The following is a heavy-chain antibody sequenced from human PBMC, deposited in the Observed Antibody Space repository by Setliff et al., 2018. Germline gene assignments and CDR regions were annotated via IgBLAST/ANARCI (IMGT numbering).Heavy chain of an antibody. CDR2: VYYSGTT. CDR3: ATRKSSGRLYYMDV. V-gene: IGHV4-59*01. CDR1: SGSFSGYY. Sequence: PSETLSLTCAVYSGSFSGYYWSWIRQPPGKGLEFIGYVYYSGTTNYNPSLKSRVTISGDTSKNQVSLRLSSVTAADTAVYYCATRKSSGRLYYMDVWGKGTTVTVSS. J-gene: IGHJ6*03. D-gene: IGHD1-26*01.